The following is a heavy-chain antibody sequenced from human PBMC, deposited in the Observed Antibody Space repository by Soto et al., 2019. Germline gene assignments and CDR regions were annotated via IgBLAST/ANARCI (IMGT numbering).Heavy chain of an antibody. CDR2: IYYSGST. J-gene: IGHJ6*02. CDR1: GGSISSYY. D-gene: IGHD3-3*01. V-gene: IGHV4-59*01. Sequence: KPSETLSLTCTVSGGSISSYYWSWIRQPPGKGLEWIGYIYYSGSTNYNPSLKSRVTISVDTSKNQFSLKLSSVTAADTAVYYCARGLRDFWSGRYGMDVWGQGTTVTVSS. CDR3: ARGLRDFWSGRYGMDV.